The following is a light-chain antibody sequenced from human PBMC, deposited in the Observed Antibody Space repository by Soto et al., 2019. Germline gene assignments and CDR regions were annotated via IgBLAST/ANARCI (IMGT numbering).Light chain of an antibody. CDR2: GNS. CDR3: QSYDSSLSGSRVV. J-gene: IGLJ2*01. Sequence: QLVLTQPPSVSGAPGQRVTISCTGSSANIGAGYDVHWYQQLPGTAPKLLIYGNSNRPSGVPDRFSGSKSGTSASLAITGLQAEDEADYYCQSYDSSLSGSRVVFGGGTKLTV. CDR1: SANIGAGYD. V-gene: IGLV1-40*01.